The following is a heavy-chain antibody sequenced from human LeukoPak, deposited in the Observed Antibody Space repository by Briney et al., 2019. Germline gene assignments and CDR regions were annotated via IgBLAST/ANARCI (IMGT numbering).Heavy chain of an antibody. V-gene: IGHV3-23*01. J-gene: IGHJ4*02. D-gene: IGHD1-26*01. CDR2: ISGSGGST. CDR1: GFKFSSYA. CDR3: AKTSVEWELHMA. Sequence: GGSLRLACAASGFKFSSYAMSWVRQAPGKGLEWVSAISGSGGSTYYADSVKGRFTISRDNSKNTLYLQMNSLRAEDTAVYYCAKTSVEWELHMAGGQGTLVTVSS.